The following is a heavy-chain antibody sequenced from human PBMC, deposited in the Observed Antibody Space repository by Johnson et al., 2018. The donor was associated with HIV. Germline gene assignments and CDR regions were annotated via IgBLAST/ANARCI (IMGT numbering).Heavy chain of an antibody. D-gene: IGHD6-19*01. CDR2: ISYDGSNK. Sequence: QVQLVESGGGVVQPGRSLRLSCAASGFTFSSYAMHWVRQAPGKGLEWVAVISYDGSNKYYADSVKGRFTISRDNTKNTLYLQMNSLRAEDTAVYYCAKDPAGHRADAFDIWSEGTMVAVSS. CDR1: GFTFSSYA. V-gene: IGHV3-30-3*01. J-gene: IGHJ3*02. CDR3: AKDPAGHRADAFDI.